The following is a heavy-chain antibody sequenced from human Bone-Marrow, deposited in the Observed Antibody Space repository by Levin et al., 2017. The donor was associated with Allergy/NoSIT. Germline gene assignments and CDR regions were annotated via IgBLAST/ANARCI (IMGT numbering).Heavy chain of an antibody. D-gene: IGHD1-7*01. Sequence: RGESLKISCEASGYTLTTYYIHWVRQAPGQGLEWMGFVNPKNGNTQFARTFQGRIRMTADTSISTASLELSRLRSDDTAVYYCTRGGPTAGVRTILFNYWGQGTLITVSS. V-gene: IGHV1-2*02. CDR3: TRGGPTAGVRTILFNY. CDR1: GYTLTTYY. J-gene: IGHJ4*02. CDR2: VNPKNGNT.